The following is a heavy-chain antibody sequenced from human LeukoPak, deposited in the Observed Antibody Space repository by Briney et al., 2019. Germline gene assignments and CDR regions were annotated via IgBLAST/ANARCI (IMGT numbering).Heavy chain of an antibody. J-gene: IGHJ4*02. CDR3: ARVQARLRLGELSLSY. CDR1: GYTFTSYY. D-gene: IGHD3-16*02. CDR2: INPSGGST. V-gene: IGHV1-46*01. Sequence: GASVKVSCKASGYTFTSYYMHWVRQAPGQGLEWMGIINPSGGSTSYAQKFQGRVTMTRDTSTSTVYMELSSLRPEDTAVYYCARVQARLRLGELSLSYRGQGTLVTVSS.